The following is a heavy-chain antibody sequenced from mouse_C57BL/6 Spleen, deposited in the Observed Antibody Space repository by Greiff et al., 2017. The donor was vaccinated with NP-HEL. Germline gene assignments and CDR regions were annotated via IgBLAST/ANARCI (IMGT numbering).Heavy chain of an antibody. V-gene: IGHV1-80*01. CDR2: IYPGDGDP. Sequence: QVQLQQSGAELVKPGASVKISCKASGYAFSSYWMNWVKQRPGTGLEWIGQIYPGDGDPNYNGKFKGKATLTADKSSSTAYMQRSSLTSEDSAVYFCARGHGYAMDYWGQGTSVTVSS. CDR3: ARGHGYAMDY. D-gene: IGHD3-1*01. J-gene: IGHJ4*01. CDR1: GYAFSSYW.